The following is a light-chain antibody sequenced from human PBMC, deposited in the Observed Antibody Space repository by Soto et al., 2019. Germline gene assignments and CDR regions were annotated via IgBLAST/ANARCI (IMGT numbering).Light chain of an antibody. Sequence: DIQMTRYPSSVSASVGYRITITCLASQDIGGRLAWFQQKPGKAPQYLISAASNLESGVPSRFSGRGSGTEFTLTISNLQPGDSALYFCQESYSTPLAFGGGTKVDIK. CDR2: AAS. V-gene: IGKV1D-12*01. J-gene: IGKJ4*01. CDR1: QDIGGR. CDR3: QESYSTPLA.